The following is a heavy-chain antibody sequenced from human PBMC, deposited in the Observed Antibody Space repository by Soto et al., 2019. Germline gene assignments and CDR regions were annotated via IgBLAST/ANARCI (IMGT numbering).Heavy chain of an antibody. CDR1: GYSFTSNW. J-gene: IGHJ4*02. D-gene: IGHD3-16*01. Sequence: PGESLKISCQGSGYSFTSNWIGWVRHMPGKGLEWMGIINPADSDNKYSPSFQGQVTISADKSIGTAYLQWSSLKASDTAMYYCARHQRDDASRKIDCWGQGTLVTVSS. V-gene: IGHV5-51*01. CDR3: ARHQRDDASRKIDC. CDR2: INPADSDN.